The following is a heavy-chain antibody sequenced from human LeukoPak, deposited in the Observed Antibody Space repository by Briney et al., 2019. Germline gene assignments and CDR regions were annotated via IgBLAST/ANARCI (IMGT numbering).Heavy chain of an antibody. CDR1: GFTFSSYS. Sequence: PGGSLRLSCAASGFTFSSYSMNWVRQAPGKGLEWVSYISSSSSTIYYADSVKGRFTISRDNDKNSLYLQMNSLRAEDTAVYYCARGGYSSSWYGGDYWGQGTLVTVSS. CDR3: ARGGYSSSWYGGDY. CDR2: ISSSSSTI. D-gene: IGHD6-13*01. V-gene: IGHV3-48*01. J-gene: IGHJ4*02.